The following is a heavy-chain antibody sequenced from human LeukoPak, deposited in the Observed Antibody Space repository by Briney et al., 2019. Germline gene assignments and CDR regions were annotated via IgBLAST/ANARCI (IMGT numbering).Heavy chain of an antibody. CDR1: GGSFSGYY. CDR2: INHSGST. D-gene: IGHD3-3*01. J-gene: IGHJ5*02. CDR3: ARGLSDNRLLEWLSREFDP. Sequence: SETLSLTCAVYGGSFSGYYWSWIRQPPGKGLEWIGDINHSGSTNYNPSLKSRVTISVDTSKNQFSLKLSSVTAADTAVYYCARGLSDNRLLEWLSREFDPWGQGTLVTVSS. V-gene: IGHV4-34*01.